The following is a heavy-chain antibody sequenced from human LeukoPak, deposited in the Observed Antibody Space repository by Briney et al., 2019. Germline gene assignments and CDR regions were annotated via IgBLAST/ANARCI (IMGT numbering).Heavy chain of an antibody. D-gene: IGHD3-22*01. V-gene: IGHV1-69*06. CDR3: ARDASISTDSSGSDY. CDR1: GGTFSSYA. Sequence: SVKVSCKASGGTFSSYAISWVRQAPGQGLEWMRGIIPIFGTANYAQRFQGRVTITADKSTSTAYMELSSLRSEDTAVYYCARDASISTDSSGSDYWGQGTLVTVSS. CDR2: IIPIFGTA. J-gene: IGHJ4*02.